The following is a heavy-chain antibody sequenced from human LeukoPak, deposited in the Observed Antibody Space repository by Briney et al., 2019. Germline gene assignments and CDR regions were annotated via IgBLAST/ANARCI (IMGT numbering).Heavy chain of an antibody. J-gene: IGHJ6*02. V-gene: IGHV3-23*01. CDR2: ISGSGGST. Sequence: GGSLKLSCAASGFTFSSYAMSWVRQAPGKGLEWVSAISGSGGSTYYADSVKGRFTISRDNSKNTLYLQMNSLRAEDTAVYYCARPLQTYYYGMDVWGQGTTVTVSS. CDR3: ARPLQTYYYGMDV. CDR1: GFTFSSYA.